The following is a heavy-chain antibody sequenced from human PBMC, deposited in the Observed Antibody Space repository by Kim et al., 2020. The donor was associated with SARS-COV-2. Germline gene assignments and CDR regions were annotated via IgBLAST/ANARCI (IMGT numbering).Heavy chain of an antibody. CDR2: GDGGRT. CDR3: AKGNLDY. V-gene: IGHV3-43*02. Sequence: GDGGRTYYADSVKGRFTISRDNSKNSLYLQMNSLRTEDTALYYCAKGNLDYWGQGTLVTVSS. J-gene: IGHJ4*02.